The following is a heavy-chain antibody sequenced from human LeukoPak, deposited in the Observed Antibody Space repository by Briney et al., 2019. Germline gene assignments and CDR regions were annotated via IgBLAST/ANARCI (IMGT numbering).Heavy chain of an antibody. V-gene: IGHV4-39*01. D-gene: IGHD2-21*01. CDR3: ARRWLLLPYSWFDA. CDR2: IHFSGST. CDR1: GGSITNDAYY. Sequence: PSETLSLTCSVSGGSITNDAYYWAWIRQPLGKGLEWIGSIHFSGSTYYNASLKTRVAISVDTSNLQVSLNLNSVTAADTALYYCARRWLLLPYSWFDAWGQGMLVTVSS. J-gene: IGHJ5*02.